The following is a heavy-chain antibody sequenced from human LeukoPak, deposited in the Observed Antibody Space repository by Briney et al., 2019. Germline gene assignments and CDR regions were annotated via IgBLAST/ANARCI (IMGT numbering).Heavy chain of an antibody. J-gene: IGHJ1*01. CDR1: GDSVSRSDSY. V-gene: IGHV4-39*01. CDR3: ARRRYYDGSGYLE. Sequence: PSETLSLNCSVSGDSVSRSDSYWDWIRQPPGKGLEWIGTIYYSGRTYYSPSLKSRVTMSVDPSNNQFSLNLRSVTAADTALYYCARRRYYDGSGYLEWGQGTLLSVSS. CDR2: IYYSGRT. D-gene: IGHD3-22*01.